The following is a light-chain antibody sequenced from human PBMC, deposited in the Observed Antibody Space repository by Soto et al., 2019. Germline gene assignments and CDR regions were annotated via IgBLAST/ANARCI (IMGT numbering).Light chain of an antibody. Sequence: QSVLTQPSSLSASPGASASLTCTLRSGINVGSYRIYWYQQKPGSPPQYLLRYKSDSDKQQGSGVPSRFSGSKDASANAGILLISGLQSEDEADYYCMIWHSSDVLFGGGTKVTVL. J-gene: IGLJ2*01. CDR2: YKSDSDK. CDR3: MIWHSSDVL. CDR1: SGINVGSYR. V-gene: IGLV5-45*03.